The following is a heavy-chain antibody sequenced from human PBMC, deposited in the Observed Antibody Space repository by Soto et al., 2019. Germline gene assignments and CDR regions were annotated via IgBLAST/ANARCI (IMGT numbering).Heavy chain of an antibody. Sequence: EVQLLESGGGLVQPGGSLRLSCAASGFTFSSYAMSWVRLAPGKGLEWVSAISGSGDDTYYADSVRGRFTISRDNSKNTLYLQMNSLRAEDTAVYYCAKDRPYYDMLTAYYSNYFDYWGQGTLVTVSS. CDR2: ISGSGDDT. V-gene: IGHV3-23*01. CDR3: AKDRPYYDMLTAYYSNYFDY. J-gene: IGHJ4*02. CDR1: GFTFSSYA. D-gene: IGHD3-9*01.